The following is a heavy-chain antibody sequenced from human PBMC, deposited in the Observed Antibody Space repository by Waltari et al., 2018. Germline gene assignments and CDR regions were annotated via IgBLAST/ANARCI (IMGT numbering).Heavy chain of an antibody. V-gene: IGHV1-18*04. J-gene: IGHJ6*02. CDR1: GYTFTSYG. Sequence: VQLVQSGAEVKKPGASVKVSCKASGYTFTSYGISWVRQAPGQGLEWMGWISAYNGNTNYAQKLQDRVTMTTDTSTSTAYMELRSRRSDDTAVYYCARVSHELAAATIDYYSYGMDVWGQGTTVTVSS. CDR2: ISAYNGNT. CDR3: ARVSHELAAATIDYYSYGMDV. D-gene: IGHD6-13*01.